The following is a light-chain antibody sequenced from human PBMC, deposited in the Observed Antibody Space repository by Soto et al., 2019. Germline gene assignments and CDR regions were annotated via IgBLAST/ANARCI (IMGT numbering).Light chain of an antibody. CDR3: LQYYTTPAA. CDR1: QSILYSSNNKNY. Sequence: DIVMTQSPDSLAVSLGERATINCKSSQSILYSSNNKNYLAWYQQKPGQRPKLLIYWASTRESGVPDRFSGSGSVTDFTLTTSSLQDEDAAVYYCLQYYTTPAAFGQGTKVEIK. CDR2: WAS. V-gene: IGKV4-1*01. J-gene: IGKJ1*01.